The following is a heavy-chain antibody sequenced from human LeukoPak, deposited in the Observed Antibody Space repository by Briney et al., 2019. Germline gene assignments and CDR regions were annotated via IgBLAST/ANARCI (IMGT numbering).Heavy chain of an antibody. CDR1: GYTFTSYG. D-gene: IGHD4-23*01. V-gene: IGHV1-18*01. J-gene: IGHJ6*03. Sequence: ASVKVSCKASGYTFTSYGISWVRQAPGQGLEWMGWISAYNGNTNYAQKFQGRVTITTDESTSTAYMELSSLRSEDTAVYYCARSMTTVVTGGGYYYYMDVWGKGTTVTVSS. CDR3: ARSMTTVVTGGGYYYYMDV. CDR2: ISAYNGNT.